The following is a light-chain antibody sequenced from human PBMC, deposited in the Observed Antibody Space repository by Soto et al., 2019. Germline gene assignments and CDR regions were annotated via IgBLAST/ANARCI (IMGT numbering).Light chain of an antibody. Sequence: EIVLTQSPGTLSLSPGERATLSCRASESVSDNYLAWYQQRSGQAPRLVIYGASSRASAVPDRFSGSGSGADFTLTISSLEPEDFAVYYCQQRSNWQVTFGQGTRLEIK. CDR2: GAS. CDR1: ESVSDNY. V-gene: IGKV3D-20*02. CDR3: QQRSNWQVT. J-gene: IGKJ5*01.